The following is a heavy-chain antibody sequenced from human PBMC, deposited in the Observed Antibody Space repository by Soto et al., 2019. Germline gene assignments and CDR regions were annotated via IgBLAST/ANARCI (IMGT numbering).Heavy chain of an antibody. D-gene: IGHD2-2*01. CDR1: GYSFTNFW. J-gene: IGHJ4*02. Sequence: GGSLRLSCKGSGYSFTNFWIGWVRQMSGKGLEWMGIIYPGDSDTRYSPSFQGQVTISADKSTSTAYLQWSSLKASDSAMYYCARQIVDCSSASCYGMGNDYWGQGTLVTVSS. CDR2: IYPGDSDT. V-gene: IGHV5-51*01. CDR3: ARQIVDCSSASCYGMGNDY.